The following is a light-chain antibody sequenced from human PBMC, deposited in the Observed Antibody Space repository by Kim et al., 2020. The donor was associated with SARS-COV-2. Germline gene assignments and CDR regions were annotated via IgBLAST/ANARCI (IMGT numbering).Light chain of an antibody. CDR1: QSVNNNY. Sequence: PGERGTLSFRASQSVNNNYLAWYQQKPDQAPRLLIYGASTRATGIPDRFSGSGSGTDFTLTISRLEPEDFAVYYCQQYGTSPPWTFGQGTKVDIK. V-gene: IGKV3-20*01. CDR3: QQYGTSPPWT. CDR2: GAS. J-gene: IGKJ1*01.